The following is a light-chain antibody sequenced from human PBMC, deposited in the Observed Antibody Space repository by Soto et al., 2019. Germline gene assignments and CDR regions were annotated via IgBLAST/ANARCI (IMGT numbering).Light chain of an antibody. Sequence: EIVMTQSPATLSVSPGERVTLSCRASQSVSGNLAWYQQKPGQAPMLLIYGASTRATGIPARFSGSGSGTEFTLTISSLQSEDFAVYYCQQYNNWLFTFGGGTRVEIK. CDR3: QQYNNWLFT. CDR1: QSVSGN. J-gene: IGKJ4*01. CDR2: GAS. V-gene: IGKV3-15*01.